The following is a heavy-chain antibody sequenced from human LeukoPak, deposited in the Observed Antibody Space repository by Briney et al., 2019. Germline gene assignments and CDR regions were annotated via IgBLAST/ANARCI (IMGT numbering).Heavy chain of an antibody. CDR3: ARDPNYYDSGGYYGSWWYFDY. CDR2: IYTSGST. CDR1: GGSISSYY. V-gene: IGHV4-4*07. D-gene: IGHD3-22*01. J-gene: IGHJ4*02. Sequence: PSETLSLTCTVSGGSISSYYWSWIRQPAGKGLEWIGRIYTSGSTNYNPSLKSRVTMSVDTSKNQFSLKLSSVTAADTAVYYCARDPNYYDSGGYYGSWWYFDYWGQGTLVTVSS.